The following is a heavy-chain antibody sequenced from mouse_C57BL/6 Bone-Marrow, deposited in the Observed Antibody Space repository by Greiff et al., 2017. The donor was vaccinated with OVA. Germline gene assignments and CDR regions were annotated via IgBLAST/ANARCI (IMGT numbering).Heavy chain of an antibody. Sequence: QVQLQQSGPELVKPGASVKLSCKASGYTFTSYDINWVKQRPGQGLEWIGGIYPRGGSTKYNEKFKGKATLTVDTSSSTAYMELHSLTSEHSAVYFCARSHYYGIRYFYYCGQGTTLTVSS. CDR2: IYPRGGST. D-gene: IGHD1-1*01. CDR3: ARSHYYGIRYFYY. CDR1: GYTFTSYD. J-gene: IGHJ2*01. V-gene: IGHV1-85*01.